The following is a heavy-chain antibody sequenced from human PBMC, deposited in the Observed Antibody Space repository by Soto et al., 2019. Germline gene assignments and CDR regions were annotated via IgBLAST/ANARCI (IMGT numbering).Heavy chain of an antibody. CDR1: SGSISSSNW. CDR3: ARAGGTRTTTVTSYAFAI. V-gene: IGHV4-4*02. J-gene: IGHJ3*02. D-gene: IGHD4-17*01. Sequence: QVQLQESGPGLVKPSGTLSLTCAVSSGSISSSNWWSWFRQPPGKGLVWIGDIYHSGSTNYNPSRKRRVTISVDNSNNHSSLKLSSVTAADTAVYYCARAGGTRTTTVTSYAFAIWGQGTMVTVSS. CDR2: IYHSGST.